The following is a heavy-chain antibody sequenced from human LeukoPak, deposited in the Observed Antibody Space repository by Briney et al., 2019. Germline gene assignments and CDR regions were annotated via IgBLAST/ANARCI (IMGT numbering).Heavy chain of an antibody. CDR2: ITGSGTST. D-gene: IGHD6-19*01. J-gene: IGHJ4*02. Sequence: PGGSLRLSCAASGFNFSYAMSWVRQAPGKGLEWVSAITGSGTSTYYADSVKGRFTISRDNSKNTLYLQMNSLRAEDTAVYYCAKYISGWYYFDYWGQGTLVTVSS. V-gene: IGHV3-23*01. CDR1: GFNFSYA. CDR3: AKYISGWYYFDY.